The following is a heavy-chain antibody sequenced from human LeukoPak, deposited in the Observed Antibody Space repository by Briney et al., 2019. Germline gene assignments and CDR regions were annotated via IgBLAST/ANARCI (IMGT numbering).Heavy chain of an antibody. Sequence: ASVKVSCKASGYPLTGYQIHWVRQAPGQGLEWMGWMNPNSGTTGYAQKFLGRVTITRNTSISTTYMELSSLRSEDTAVYYCARGRSPGTSMEYYYYMDVWGKGTTVTVSS. D-gene: IGHD1-1*01. CDR3: ARGRSPGTSMEYYYYMDV. V-gene: IGHV1-8*03. CDR2: MNPNSGTT. J-gene: IGHJ6*03. CDR1: GYPLTGYQ.